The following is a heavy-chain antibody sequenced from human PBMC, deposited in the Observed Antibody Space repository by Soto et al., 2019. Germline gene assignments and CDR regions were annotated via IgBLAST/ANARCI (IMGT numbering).Heavy chain of an antibody. J-gene: IGHJ6*02. V-gene: IGHV4-34*01. Sequence: TSETLSLTCAVYGGSFSGYYWSWIRQPPGKGLEWIGEINHSGSTNYNPSLKSRVTISVDTSKNQFSLKLSSVTAADTAVYYCARGLIAVAGTYYYYGMDVWGQGTTVTVSS. CDR3: ARGLIAVAGTYYYYGMDV. D-gene: IGHD6-19*01. CDR1: GGSFSGYY. CDR2: INHSGST.